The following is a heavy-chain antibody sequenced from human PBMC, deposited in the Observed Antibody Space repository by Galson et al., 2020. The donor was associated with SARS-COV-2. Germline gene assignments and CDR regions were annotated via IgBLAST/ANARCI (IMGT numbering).Heavy chain of an antibody. CDR1: GYTLTELP. J-gene: IGHJ5*02. Sequence: DSVKVTCKVSGYTLTELPMHWVRQAPGKGLEWMGAFDPEDGETIYAQKFQGRVTMTEDTSTDTAYMELSILRSEDTAVYYCATGPGIAAAVGWFDPWGQGTLVTVSS. D-gene: IGHD6-13*01. CDR3: ATGPGIAAAVGWFDP. V-gene: IGHV1-24*01. CDR2: FDPEDGET.